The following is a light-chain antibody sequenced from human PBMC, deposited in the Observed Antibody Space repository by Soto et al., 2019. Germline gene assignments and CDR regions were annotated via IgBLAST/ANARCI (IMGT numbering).Light chain of an antibody. CDR2: EGS. J-gene: IGLJ1*01. Sequence: QSVLTQPASVSWSPGQSITISCTGTSSDVGSYNLVSWYQQHPGKAPKLMIYEGSKRPSGVSNRISGSKSGNTASLTITGLQAEDEADYYCCSYAGSSTYVFGTGTKVTVL. CDR1: SSDVGSYNL. V-gene: IGLV2-23*01. CDR3: CSYAGSSTYV.